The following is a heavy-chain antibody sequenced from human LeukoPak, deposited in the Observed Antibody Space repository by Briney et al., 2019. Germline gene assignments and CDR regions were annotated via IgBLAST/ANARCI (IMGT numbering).Heavy chain of an antibody. CDR2: ISSSSSYI. J-gene: IGHJ4*02. CDR3: ARGPFCSVPHFDY. CDR1: GFTFSSYS. Sequence: GGSLRLSCAASGFTFSSYSMNWVRQAPGKGLEWVSSISSSSSYIYYADSVKGRFTISRDNAKNSLYLQMNSLRAEDTAVYYCARGPFCSVPHFDYWGQGTLVTVSS. V-gene: IGHV3-21*01. D-gene: IGHD2-15*01.